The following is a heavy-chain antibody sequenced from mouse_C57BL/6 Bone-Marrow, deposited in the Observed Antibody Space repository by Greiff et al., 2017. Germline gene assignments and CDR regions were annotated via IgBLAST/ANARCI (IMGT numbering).Heavy chain of an antibody. CDR1: GYAFTNYL. Sequence: QVQLQQSGAELVRPGTSVKVSCKASGYAFTNYLIEWVQQRPGQGLEWIGVINPGSGGTNYNEKSKGKATLTADKSSSTAYMQLRSLTYEDSAVYCCAKLGPYYYAMDYWGQGTSVTVSS. J-gene: IGHJ4*01. CDR3: AKLGPYYYAMDY. V-gene: IGHV1-54*01. D-gene: IGHD4-1*01. CDR2: INPGSGGT.